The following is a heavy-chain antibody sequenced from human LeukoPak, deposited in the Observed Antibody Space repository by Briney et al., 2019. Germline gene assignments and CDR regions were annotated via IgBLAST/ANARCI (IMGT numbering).Heavy chain of an antibody. CDR3: VKSATVTTPRGRFDV. J-gene: IGHJ3*01. D-gene: IGHD4-17*01. CDR2: IGAEGDT. V-gene: IGHV3-23*01. Sequence: PGGSLRLSCAASGFTFSTYAMSWVRQAPGKGLQWVAFIGAEGDTYYAESVKGRFTVSRDNSRNTIYLHLNSLTGDDTATHYCVKSATVTTPRGRFDVWGQGTMVTVSS. CDR1: GFTFSTYA.